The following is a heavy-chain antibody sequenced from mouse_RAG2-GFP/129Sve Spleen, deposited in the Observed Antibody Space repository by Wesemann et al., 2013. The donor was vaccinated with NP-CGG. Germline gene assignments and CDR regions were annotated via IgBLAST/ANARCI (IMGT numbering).Heavy chain of an antibody. CDR3: ARKETTVVEMDY. CDR1: GYTFSSYW. V-gene: IGHV1-9*01. J-gene: IGHJ4*01. Sequence: QVQLQQSGAELMKPGASVKISCKATGYTFSSYWIEWVKQRPGHGLEWIGEILPGSGSTNYNEKFKGKATFTADTSSNTAYMQLSSLTSEDSAVYYCARKETTVVEMDYWGQGTSVTVSS. CDR2: ILPGSGST. D-gene: IGHD1-1*01.